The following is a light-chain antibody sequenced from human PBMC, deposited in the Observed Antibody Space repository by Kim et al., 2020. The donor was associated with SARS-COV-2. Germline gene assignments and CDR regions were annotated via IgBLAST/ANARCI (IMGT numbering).Light chain of an antibody. J-gene: IGKJ4*01. CDR3: QQYKSWPVT. CDR1: QNINSE. V-gene: IGKV3-15*01. Sequence: EIVMTQSQATLSVSPGESASLSCRASQNINSELAWYQQRPGQSPRLLMYRASTRVTGVPVRFSGSGSGTEFTLTISGLQSEDSAAYYCQQYKSWPVTFGGGTKVDIK. CDR2: RAS.